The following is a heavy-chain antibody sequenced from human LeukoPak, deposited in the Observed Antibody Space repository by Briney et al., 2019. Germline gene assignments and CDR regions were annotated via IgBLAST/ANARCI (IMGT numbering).Heavy chain of an antibody. V-gene: IGHV3-7*03. Sequence: GGSLRLSCVASGFTFGKYWMSWVRQAPGKGLEWVANIKLDGSEKNYVDSVKGRFTTSRDNTKNSLYLQMNSLRVEDPAVFYCARDQYDTWSRRGNFDSWGQGTLVIVSS. D-gene: IGHD3-3*01. J-gene: IGHJ4*02. CDR1: GFTFGKYW. CDR2: IKLDGSEK. CDR3: ARDQYDTWSRRGNFDS.